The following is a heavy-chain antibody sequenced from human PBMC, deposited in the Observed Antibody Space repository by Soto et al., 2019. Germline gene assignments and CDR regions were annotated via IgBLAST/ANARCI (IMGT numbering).Heavy chain of an antibody. Sequence: GLSLRLSCEASGFTFSSNGMNWVRQAPGKGLEWVSFISIGSSTINYADSVRGRFTISRDNAKNSLYLQMNSLRDEDTAVYYCARDCGVYDSDIRTTIPHLGSWGQGTMVAVSS. CDR1: GFTFSSNG. D-gene: IGHD3-9*01. J-gene: IGHJ4*02. V-gene: IGHV3-48*02. CDR3: ARDCGVYDSDIRTTIPHLGS. CDR2: ISIGSSTI.